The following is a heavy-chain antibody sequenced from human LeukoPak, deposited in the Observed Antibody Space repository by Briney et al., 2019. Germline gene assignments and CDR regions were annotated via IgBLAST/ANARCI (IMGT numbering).Heavy chain of an antibody. D-gene: IGHD5-18*01. Sequence: SSVKVSCTASGGTFSSYAISWVRQAPGQGLEWMGGIIPIIGTAKNAQKFQGRVAITTDESPTTAYMELSTRRSEDTAMCYCARGGDRIQLLYRPFDYWGQGTLVTVSS. CDR2: IIPIIGTA. V-gene: IGHV1-69*05. J-gene: IGHJ4*02. CDR1: GGTFSSYA. CDR3: ARGGDRIQLLYRPFDY.